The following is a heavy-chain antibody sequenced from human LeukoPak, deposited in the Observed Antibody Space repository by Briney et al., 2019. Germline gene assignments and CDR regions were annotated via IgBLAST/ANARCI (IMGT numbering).Heavy chain of an antibody. CDR3: ARDQDVYCSSTSCYDY. D-gene: IGHD2-2*01. Sequence: ASVKVSCKASGYTFTGYYMHWVRQAPGQGLEWMGWINPNSGGTNYAQKFQGRVTMTRDTSISTAYMELGRLRSDDTAVYYCARDQDVYCSSTSCYDYWGQGTLVTVSS. V-gene: IGHV1-2*02. J-gene: IGHJ4*02. CDR1: GYTFTGYY. CDR2: INPNSGGT.